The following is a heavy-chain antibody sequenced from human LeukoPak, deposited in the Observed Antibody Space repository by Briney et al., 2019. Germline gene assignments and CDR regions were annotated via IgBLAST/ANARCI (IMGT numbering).Heavy chain of an antibody. J-gene: IGHJ5*02. V-gene: IGHV1-69*05. CDR1: GGTFSSYA. D-gene: IGHD3-9*01. CDR2: IIPIFGTA. CDR3: ARVLQNYDILTGYYNGYWFDP. Sequence: ASVKVSCKASGGTFSSYAISWVRQAPGQGLEWMGGIIPIFGTANYAQKFQGRVTITTDESTSTAYMELSSLRSDDTAVYYCARVLQNYDILTGYYNGYWFDPWGQGTLVTVSS.